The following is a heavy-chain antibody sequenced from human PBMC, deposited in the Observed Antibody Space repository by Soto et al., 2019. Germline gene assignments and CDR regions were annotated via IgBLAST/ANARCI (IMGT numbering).Heavy chain of an antibody. J-gene: IGHJ5*02. CDR1: GDSISDTRLY. CDR3: ARQVCGDYLGGNWFDP. D-gene: IGHD4-17*01. V-gene: IGHV4-39*01. Sequence: PSETLSLTCSILGDSISDTRLYWGWLRQSPEQGLEWIGSISHDGHAYYNPSLKSRFTIFADTSRNQFSLTMKSVTVADTALYFCARQVCGDYLGGNWFDPWGQGALVTVSS. CDR2: ISHDGHA.